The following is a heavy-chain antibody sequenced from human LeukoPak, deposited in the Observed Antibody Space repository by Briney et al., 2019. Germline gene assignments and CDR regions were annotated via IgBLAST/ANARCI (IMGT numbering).Heavy chain of an antibody. J-gene: IGHJ4*02. V-gene: IGHV3-48*03. Sequence: GGSLRLSCAASGFTFSSYEMNWVRQAPGKGLEWVSHISGSGSTIYYADSVKGRFTISRDNAKNSLYLQMNSLRAEDTAVYYCATEASSGLEDWGQGILVTVSS. D-gene: IGHD6-19*01. CDR1: GFTFSSYE. CDR3: ATEASSGLED. CDR2: ISGSGSTI.